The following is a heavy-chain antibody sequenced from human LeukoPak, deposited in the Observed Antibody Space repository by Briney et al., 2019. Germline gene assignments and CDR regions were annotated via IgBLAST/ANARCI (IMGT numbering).Heavy chain of an antibody. CDR2: IYYSGST. CDR3: ARQSGYSYDDAFGI. V-gene: IGHV4-59*08. Sequence: SETLSLTCTVSGGSISSYYWSWIRRPPGKGLEWIGYIYYSGSTNYNPSLKSRVTISVDTSKNQFSLKLSSVTAADTAVYYCARQSGYSYDDAFGIWGQGTMVTVSS. J-gene: IGHJ3*02. D-gene: IGHD5-18*01. CDR1: GGSISSYY.